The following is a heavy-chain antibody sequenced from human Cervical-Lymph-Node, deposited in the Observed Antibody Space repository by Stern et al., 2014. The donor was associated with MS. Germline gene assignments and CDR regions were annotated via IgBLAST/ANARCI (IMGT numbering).Heavy chain of an antibody. V-gene: IGHV1-58*01. CDR2: IVVGSGTT. CDR3: AAEPMYYSDSVGAFDI. CDR1: GFTFTSSA. D-gene: IGHD3-22*01. J-gene: IGHJ3*02. Sequence: QLVQSGPEVKKPGTSVKVSCKASGFTFTSSAVQWVRQARGQRLEWIGWIVVGSGTTNYAQKCQERVTITRDMSTSTAYMELSSLRSEDTAVYYCAAEPMYYSDSVGAFDIWGQGTMVTVSS.